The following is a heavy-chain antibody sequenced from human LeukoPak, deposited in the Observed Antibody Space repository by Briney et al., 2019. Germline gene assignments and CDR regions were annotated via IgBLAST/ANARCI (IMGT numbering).Heavy chain of an antibody. D-gene: IGHD3-10*01. J-gene: IGHJ6*03. CDR1: GYTFTGYY. Sequence: ASVKVSCKASGYTFTGYYMHWVRQAPGLGLEWMGWINPNSGGTNYAQKFQGRVTMTRDTSISTAYMELSRLRSDDTAVYYCARDPLGGSGSYDYYYYMDVWGKGTTVTISS. V-gene: IGHV1-2*02. CDR2: INPNSGGT. CDR3: ARDPLGGSGSYDYYYYMDV.